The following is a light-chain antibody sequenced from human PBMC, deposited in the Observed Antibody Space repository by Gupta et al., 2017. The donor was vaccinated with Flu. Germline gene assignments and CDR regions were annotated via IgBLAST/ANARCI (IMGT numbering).Light chain of an antibody. CDR1: SSDVGGYQY. CDR2: EVS. V-gene: IGLV2-14*01. J-gene: IGLJ1*01. Sequence: TSSDVGGYQYVAWYQQHPGKVPKLMIYEVSNRPSGVSYRFSGSKSGNTASLTISGPQAEDEADYYCISYTDSSTYVFGTGTKVTVL. CDR3: ISYTDSSTYV.